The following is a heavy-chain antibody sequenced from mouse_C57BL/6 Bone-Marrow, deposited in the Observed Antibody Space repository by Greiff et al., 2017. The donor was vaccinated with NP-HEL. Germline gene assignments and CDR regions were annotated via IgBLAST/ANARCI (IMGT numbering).Heavy chain of an antibody. CDR2: IRNKANNHAT. D-gene: IGHD1-1*01. J-gene: IGHJ3*01. CDR1: GFTFSDAW. CDR3: TRRTFITRFAY. Sequence: EVKVEESGGGLVQPGGSMKLSCAASGFTFSDAWMDWVRQSPEKGLEWVAEIRNKANNHATYYAESVKGRFTISRDDSKSSVYLQMNSLRSEDTGIYYCTRRTFITRFAYWGQGTLVTVSA. V-gene: IGHV6-6*01.